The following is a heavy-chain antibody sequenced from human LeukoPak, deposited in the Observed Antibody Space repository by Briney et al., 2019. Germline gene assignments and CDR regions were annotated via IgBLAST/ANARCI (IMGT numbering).Heavy chain of an antibody. V-gene: IGHV1-8*03. CDR1: GYTFTSYD. CDR3: AREGGKYSSSSLFDY. CDR2: MNPNSGNT. D-gene: IGHD6-6*01. Sequence: ASVKVSCKASGYTFTSYDINWVRQAPGQGLEWMGWMNPNSGNTGYAQKFQGRVTITRNTSISTAYMELSSLRSEDTAVYYCAREGGKYSSSSLFDYWGQGTLVTVSS. J-gene: IGHJ4*02.